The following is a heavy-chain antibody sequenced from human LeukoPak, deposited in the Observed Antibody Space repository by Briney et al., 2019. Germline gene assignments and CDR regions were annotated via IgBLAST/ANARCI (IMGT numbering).Heavy chain of an antibody. CDR1: GGSISSYY. Sequence: SETLSLTCTGSGGSISSYYWSWIRQPPGQGLEWIGYIYYSGSTNYNPSLKSRVTISVDTSKNQFSLKLSSVTAADTAVYYCARTTEGYCRGSSCYYYYYMDVWGKGTTVTVSS. D-gene: IGHD2-15*01. V-gene: IGHV4-59*01. CDR3: ARTTEGYCRGSSCYYYYYMDV. J-gene: IGHJ6*03. CDR2: IYYSGST.